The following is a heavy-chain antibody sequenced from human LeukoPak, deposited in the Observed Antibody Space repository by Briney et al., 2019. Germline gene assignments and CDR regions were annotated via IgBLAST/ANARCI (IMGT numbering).Heavy chain of an antibody. V-gene: IGHV4-34*01. CDR2: INHSGST. D-gene: IGHD6-13*01. J-gene: IGHJ4*02. CDR3: ARVRRVGSRGSSWLRGFFDY. CDR1: GGSFSGYY. Sequence: SETLSLTCAVYGGSFSGYYWSWIRQPPGKWLEWIGEINHSGSTNYNPSLKSRVTISVDTSKNQFSLKLSSVTAADTAVYYCARVRRVGSRGSSWLRGFFDYWGQGTLVTVSS.